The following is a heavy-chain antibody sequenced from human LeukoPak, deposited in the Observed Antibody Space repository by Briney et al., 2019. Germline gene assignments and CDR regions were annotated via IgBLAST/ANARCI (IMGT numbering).Heavy chain of an antibody. CDR1: GYTFTGYY. D-gene: IGHD2-15*01. Sequence: ASVKVSCKASGYTFTGYYMHWVRQAPGQGLGWMGWINPNSGGTNYAQKFQGRVTMTRDTSISTAYMELSRLRSDDTAVYYCARELENCSGGSCYSGSPWFDPWGQGTLVTVSS. V-gene: IGHV1-2*02. CDR2: INPNSGGT. J-gene: IGHJ5*02. CDR3: ARELENCSGGSCYSGSPWFDP.